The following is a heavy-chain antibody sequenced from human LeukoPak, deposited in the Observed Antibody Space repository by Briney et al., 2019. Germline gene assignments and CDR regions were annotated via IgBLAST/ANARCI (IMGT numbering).Heavy chain of an antibody. CDR1: GGTISSGDYY. J-gene: IGHJ3*02. D-gene: IGHD3-10*01. CDR3: AGPMVRGRSGFDI. CDR2: IYYSEST. V-gene: IGHV4-30-4*01. Sequence: SQTLSLTCTVSGGTISSGDYYWSWIRQPPGKGVEWIGYIYYSESTYYNPSLKSLVTISIDTSKNQFSLKLTSVTAADTAVYYCAGPMVRGRSGFDIWGQGTMVTVSS.